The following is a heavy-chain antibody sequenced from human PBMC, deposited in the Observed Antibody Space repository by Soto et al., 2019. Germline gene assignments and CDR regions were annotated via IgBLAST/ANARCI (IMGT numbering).Heavy chain of an antibody. V-gene: IGHV4-59*12. CDR1: GGSINNYY. J-gene: IGHJ4*02. CDR3: ARGRFITMVRGVNFDY. Sequence: SETLSLTCTVSGGSINNYYWTWIRQPPGMGLEWIGYVYYTGTTSYNPSLKSRVTISVDTSKNQFSLKLSSVTAADTAVYYCARGRFITMVRGVNFDYWGQGTLVTVSS. D-gene: IGHD3-10*01. CDR2: VYYTGTT.